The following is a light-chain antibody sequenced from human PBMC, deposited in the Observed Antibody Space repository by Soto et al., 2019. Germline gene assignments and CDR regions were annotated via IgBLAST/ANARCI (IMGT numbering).Light chain of an antibody. CDR1: QTISSW. CDR3: QQYNSYALT. CDR2: DAS. J-gene: IGKJ4*01. V-gene: IGKV1-5*01. Sequence: DIQVTKSPSTLSGSFRARVTITCRASQTISSWLAWYQQKPGKAPKLLIYDASSLESGVPSRFSGSGSGTEFTLTISSLQPDDFATYYCQQYNSYALTFGGGTKVDI.